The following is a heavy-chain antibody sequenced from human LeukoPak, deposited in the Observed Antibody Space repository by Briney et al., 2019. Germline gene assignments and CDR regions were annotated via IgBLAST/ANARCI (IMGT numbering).Heavy chain of an antibody. J-gene: IGHJ4*02. V-gene: IGHV4-31*03. Sequence: PSQTLSPTCTVSGGSISSGGYYWSWIRQHPGKGLEWIGYIYYSGSTYYNPSLKSRVTISIDTSKNQFSLKLSSVTAADTAVYYCARAGYDSSGYSTYYFDYWGQGTLVTVSS. CDR1: GGSISSGGYY. CDR3: ARAGYDSSGYSTYYFDY. D-gene: IGHD3-22*01. CDR2: IYYSGST.